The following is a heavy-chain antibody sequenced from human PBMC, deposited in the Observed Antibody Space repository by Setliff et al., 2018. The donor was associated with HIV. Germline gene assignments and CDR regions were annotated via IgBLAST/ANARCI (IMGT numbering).Heavy chain of an antibody. Sequence: KTSETLSLTCDGYGGSLSSYYWTWIRQAPGKGLEWIGEINPSGSPDYNPSLKSRVTTSVDTSRKQSSLKLKSVTVADTAVYFCARGGGPTTAYYDWGQGTLVTVSS. V-gene: IGHV4-34*01. CDR1: GGSLSSYY. J-gene: IGHJ4*02. D-gene: IGHD1-26*01. CDR3: ARGGGPTTAYYD. CDR2: INPSGSP.